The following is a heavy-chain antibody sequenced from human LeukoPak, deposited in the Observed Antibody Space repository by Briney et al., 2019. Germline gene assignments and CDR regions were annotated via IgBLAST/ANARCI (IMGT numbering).Heavy chain of an antibody. D-gene: IGHD6-19*01. CDR2: ISGSGDST. Sequence: GGSLTLSCAASGFTFSSYAMTWVRQAPGKGLEWVSGISGSGDSTYYADSVNGRFTISRDNSKNTLYLQMNSLRAEDTAVYYCAKDPSGWYYLDYWGQGPLDTVSS. V-gene: IGHV3-23*01. J-gene: IGHJ4*02. CDR1: GFTFSSYA. CDR3: AKDPSGWYYLDY.